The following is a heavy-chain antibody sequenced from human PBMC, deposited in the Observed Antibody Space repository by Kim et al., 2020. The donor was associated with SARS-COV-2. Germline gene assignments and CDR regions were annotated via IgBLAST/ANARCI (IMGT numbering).Heavy chain of an antibody. V-gene: IGHV1-2*02. D-gene: IGHD6-13*01. Sequence: ASVKVSCKASGYTFTGYYMHWVRQAPGQGLEWMGWINPNSGGTNYAQKFQGRVTMTRDTSISTAYMELSRLRSDDTAVYYCARDPFRKVPSRIAAAGIPTAARGHYYYGMDVWGQGTTVTVSS. CDR2: INPNSGGT. J-gene: IGHJ6*02. CDR1: GYTFTGYY. CDR3: ARDPFRKVPSRIAAAGIPTAARGHYYYGMDV.